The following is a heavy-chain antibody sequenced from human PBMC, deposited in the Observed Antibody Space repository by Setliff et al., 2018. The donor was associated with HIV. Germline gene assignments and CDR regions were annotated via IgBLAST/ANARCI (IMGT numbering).Heavy chain of an antibody. D-gene: IGHD1-1*01. Sequence: SETLSLTCTVSGGAISSNKWWSWVRQSPGKGLEWIGEISHSGTANCNASLKSRVTMSIDKSTDQFSLKMRSVTAADTAVYYCARATRRNDAFDIWGQGTMVTVSS. J-gene: IGHJ3*02. V-gene: IGHV4-4*02. CDR1: GGAISSNKW. CDR3: ARATRRNDAFDI. CDR2: ISHSGTA.